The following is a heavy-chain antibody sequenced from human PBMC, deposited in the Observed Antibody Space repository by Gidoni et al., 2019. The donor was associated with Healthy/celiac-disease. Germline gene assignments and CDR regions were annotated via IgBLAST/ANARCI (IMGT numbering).Heavy chain of an antibody. J-gene: IGHJ4*02. CDR3: TRDRGRNWNYSDY. V-gene: IGHV3-49*03. CDR2: SRSKAYGGTT. CDR1: GFPFGAYA. D-gene: IGHD1-1*01. Sequence: ELQLVESGGVLVQPGRSLRLSVTASGFPFGAYAMSWFRQAPGKGLEWVGFSRSKAYGGTTEYAASVKGRFTISRDDSKSIAYMQMNSLKTEDTAVYYCTRDRGRNWNYSDYWGQGTLVTVSS.